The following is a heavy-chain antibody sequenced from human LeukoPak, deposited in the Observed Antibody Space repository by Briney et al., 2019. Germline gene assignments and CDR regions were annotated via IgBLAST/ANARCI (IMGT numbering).Heavy chain of an antibody. D-gene: IGHD4-11*01. J-gene: IGHJ3*02. CDR1: GLTVSKNY. V-gene: IGHV3-53*01. Sequence: GGSLRLSCAASGLTVSKNYMSWVRQAPGKGLESVSVIYSGGSTYYADSVRGRFIISRDNSKNTLYLQMNSLRVEDTAVYYCARDSNDAFDIWGQGTMVTVSS. CDR2: IYSGGST. CDR3: ARDSNDAFDI.